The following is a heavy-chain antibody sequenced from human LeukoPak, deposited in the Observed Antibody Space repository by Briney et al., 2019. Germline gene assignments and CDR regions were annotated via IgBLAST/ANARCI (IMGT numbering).Heavy chain of an antibody. J-gene: IGHJ6*02. CDR3: ARDRGGSYYGLDV. V-gene: IGHV3-48*03. D-gene: IGHD3-10*01. CDR1: GFTFSSHE. CDR2: ISSSGSTI. Sequence: GRSLRLSCAASGFTFSSHEMNWVRHAPGKGLEWVSYISSSGSTIYYADSVKGRFTISRDNAKNSLYLQMNSLRAEDTAVYYCARDRGGSYYGLDVWGQGTRVTVSS.